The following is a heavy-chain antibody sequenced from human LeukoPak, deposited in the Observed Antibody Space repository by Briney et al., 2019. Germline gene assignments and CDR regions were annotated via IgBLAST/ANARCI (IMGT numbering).Heavy chain of an antibody. CDR3: ARGSPLYDSRGGVDY. Sequence: PSETLSLTCAVYGGSFSGYYWSWIRQPPGKGLEWIGEINHSGSTNYNPSLKSRVTISVDTSKNQFSLKLSSVTAADTAVYYCARGSPLYDSRGGVDYWGQGTLVTVSS. D-gene: IGHD3-22*01. J-gene: IGHJ4*02. CDR2: INHSGST. V-gene: IGHV4-34*01. CDR1: GGSFSGYY.